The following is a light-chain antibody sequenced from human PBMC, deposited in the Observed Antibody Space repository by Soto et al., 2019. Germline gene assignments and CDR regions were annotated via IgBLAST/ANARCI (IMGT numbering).Light chain of an antibody. CDR3: AAWDDSLNVV. V-gene: IGLV1-44*01. CDR1: NYNVGSNP. Sequence: QSMLTQPPSASGTPGQRVTISCSGSNYNVGSNPVNWYQQLPGTAPKLLIYTNNERPSGVPDRFSGSKSGTSASLAISGLQSEDEADYYCAAWDDSLNVVFGGGTKVTVL. CDR2: TNN. J-gene: IGLJ2*01.